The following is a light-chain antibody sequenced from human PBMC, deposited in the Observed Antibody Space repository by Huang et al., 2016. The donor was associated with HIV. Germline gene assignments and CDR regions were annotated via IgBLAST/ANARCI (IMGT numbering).Light chain of an antibody. CDR1: QSVSNN. J-gene: IGKJ2*01. CDR2: GMS. V-gene: IGKV3-15*01. Sequence: EILMTQSPDTLSVSPGERATLSCRASQSVSNNLAWYQQSPGQAPRLLSYGMSTRATGVPARFSASGSGTEFALTISSLTSEDFALYFCQQYNDWPPTFGQGTKLEI. CDR3: QQYNDWPPT.